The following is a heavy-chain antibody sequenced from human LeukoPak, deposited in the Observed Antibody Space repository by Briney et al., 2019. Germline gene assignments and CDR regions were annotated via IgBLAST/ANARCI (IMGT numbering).Heavy chain of an antibody. D-gene: IGHD3-16*01. Sequence: GESLKISCKGSGYSFTSYWIGWVRQMPGKGLEWMGIIYPGDSDTGFSPSFQGQVTLSADKSISTAYLQWSSLKASDTAMYYCARHYYDYVWGSYGIDYWGQGTLVTVSS. CDR1: GYSFTSYW. V-gene: IGHV5-51*01. CDR2: IYPGDSDT. J-gene: IGHJ4*02. CDR3: ARHYYDYVWGSYGIDY.